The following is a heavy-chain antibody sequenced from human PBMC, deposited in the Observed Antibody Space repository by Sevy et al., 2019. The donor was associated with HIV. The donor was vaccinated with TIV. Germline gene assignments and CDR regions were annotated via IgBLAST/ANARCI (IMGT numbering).Heavy chain of an antibody. V-gene: IGHV4-34*01. CDR1: GGSLSGYY. CDR2: VHHSGST. Sequence: SETLSLTCSVYGGSLSGYYWSWIRQSPGMGLEWIGEVHHSGSTNYNPSFKSRVTMSVDTSKNQFSLNLSSVTAADAAVYYCARIQQVVNYYNYYGLDVWGQGTTVTVSS. D-gene: IGHD6-13*01. J-gene: IGHJ6*02. CDR3: ARIQQVVNYYNYYGLDV.